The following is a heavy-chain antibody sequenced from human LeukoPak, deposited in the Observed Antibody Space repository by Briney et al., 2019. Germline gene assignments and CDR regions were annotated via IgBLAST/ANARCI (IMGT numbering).Heavy chain of an antibody. J-gene: IGHJ4*02. CDR1: GYTFTDYY. CDR2: VDPEDGET. CDR3: ATVGTDPDFYFDY. Sequence: ASVKVSCKVSGYTFTDYYMHWVQQAPGKGLERMGLVDPEDGETIYAEKFQGRVTITADTSTDTAYMELSSLRSEDTAVYYCATVGTDPDFYFDYWGQGTLVTVSS. D-gene: IGHD3-3*01. V-gene: IGHV1-69-2*01.